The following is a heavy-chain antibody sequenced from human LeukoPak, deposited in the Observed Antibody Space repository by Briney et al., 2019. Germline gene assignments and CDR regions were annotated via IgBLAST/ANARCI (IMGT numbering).Heavy chain of an antibody. CDR3: ARDGGGYDS. V-gene: IGHV3-7*01. J-gene: IGHJ5*01. Sequence: GGSLRLSCAASGFTFTTYWMSWVRQTPEKGLEWVANIKEDGSRDYYVDSVKGRFTISRDNAKDLLYLQMKSLRAEDTAIYYCARDGGGYDSWGQGTLVTVSS. D-gene: IGHD5-24*01. CDR2: IKEDGSRD. CDR1: GFTFTTYW.